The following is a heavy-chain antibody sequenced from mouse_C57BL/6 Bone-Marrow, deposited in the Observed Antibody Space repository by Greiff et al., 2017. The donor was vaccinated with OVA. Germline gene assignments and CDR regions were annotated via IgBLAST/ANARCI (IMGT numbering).Heavy chain of an antibody. J-gene: IGHJ3*01. V-gene: IGHV7-3*01. D-gene: IGHD2-10*01. CDR3: SRSPYSEFAY. Sequence: DVKLVESGGGLVQPGGSLSLSCAASGFTFTDYYMRWVRQPPGKALEWLGFIRHKANGFTTEYSSSVKGRFTISRDNSQIILYLQMNALRAEDSATYYCSRSPYSEFAYWGQGTLVTVSA. CDR2: IRHKANGFTT. CDR1: GFTFTDYY.